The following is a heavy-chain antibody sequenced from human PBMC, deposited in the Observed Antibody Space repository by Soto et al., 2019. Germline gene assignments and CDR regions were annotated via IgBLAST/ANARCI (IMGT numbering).Heavy chain of an antibody. CDR1: GFTFNSYA. Sequence: EVQLLESGGGLVQPGGSLRLSCAASGFTFNSYAMSWVRQTPGKGLEWVSGLSGSGDTAYYADSVKGRFTISRDNSKNTLYLQMNSLRAEDTAVYYCAKDFEYYYDSSGYYWGVGDAFDIWGQGTMVTVSS. V-gene: IGHV3-23*01. CDR3: AKDFEYYYDSSGYYWGVGDAFDI. D-gene: IGHD3-22*01. CDR2: LSGSGDTA. J-gene: IGHJ3*02.